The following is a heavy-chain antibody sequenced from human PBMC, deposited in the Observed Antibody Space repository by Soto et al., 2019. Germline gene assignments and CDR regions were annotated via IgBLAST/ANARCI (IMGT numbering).Heavy chain of an antibody. CDR3: SKNGTTWFAS. Sequence: QVQLVQSGPELKKPGASVKVSCKTSGYSFHNSGISWVRQAPGQWLEWMGWISVFNGYAHSAQKFQGRVIMTADTFTSTAYMELRGLRSDDTAMYYCSKNGTTWFASWGQGTPVTVSS. CDR1: GYSFHNSG. V-gene: IGHV1-18*01. J-gene: IGHJ5*01. CDR2: ISVFNGYA. D-gene: IGHD1-1*01.